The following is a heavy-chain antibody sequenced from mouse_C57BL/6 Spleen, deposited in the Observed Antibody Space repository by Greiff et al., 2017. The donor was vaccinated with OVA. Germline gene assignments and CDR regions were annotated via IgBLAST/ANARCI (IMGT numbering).Heavy chain of an antibody. D-gene: IGHD3-2*02. V-gene: IGHV1-59*01. CDR3: APDSSGYRGRFAY. CDR2: IDPSDSYT. Sequence: QVQLQQPGAELVRPGTSVKLSCKASGYTFTSYWMHWVKQRPGQGLEWIGVIDPSDSYTNYNQKFKGKATLTVDTSSSTAYMQLSSLTSEDSAVDDCAPDSSGYRGRFAYWGQGTLVTVSA. CDR1: GYTFTSYW. J-gene: IGHJ3*01.